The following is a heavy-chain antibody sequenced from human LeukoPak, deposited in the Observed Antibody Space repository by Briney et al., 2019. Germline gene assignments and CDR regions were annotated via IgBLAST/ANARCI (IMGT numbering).Heavy chain of an antibody. J-gene: IGHJ4*02. CDR2: ISDSGAST. D-gene: IGHD2-15*01. CDR1: GFTFSSYA. Sequence: GASLRLSCAASGFTFSSYAMSWVRQAPGKGLEWVSVISDSGASTYYADSVKGRFTISRDNSKNTLSLQMNSLRAEDTAVYYCAKGGGSSCYSTIDCWGQGTLVTVSS. CDR3: AKGGGSSCYSTIDC. V-gene: IGHV3-23*01.